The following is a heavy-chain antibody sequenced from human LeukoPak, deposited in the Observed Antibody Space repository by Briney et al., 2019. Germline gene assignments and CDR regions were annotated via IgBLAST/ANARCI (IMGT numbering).Heavy chain of an antibody. CDR2: IYRGGST. D-gene: IGHD6-19*01. J-gene: IGHJ4*02. V-gene: IGHV4-59*08. Sequence: SETLSLTCTVSGGSFSSYIWSWIRQPPGKGLEWIGLIYRGGSTNYNPSLKSRGTISIDTSKNHFYLQLNSVTAADTAVYYCARHAPAVTGTGYFDYWGQGTLVAVSS. CDR1: GGSFSSYI. CDR3: ARHAPAVTGTGYFDY.